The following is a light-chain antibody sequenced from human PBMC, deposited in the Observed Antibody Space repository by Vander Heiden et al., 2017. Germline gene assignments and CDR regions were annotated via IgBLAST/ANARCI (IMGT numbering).Light chain of an antibody. CDR2: LGS. J-gene: IGKJ5*01. CDR3: MQALQIC. V-gene: IGKV2-28*01. CDR1: QSLLHSNGYNY. Sequence: DIVMTQSPLSLPVTPGEPASISCRSSQSLLHSNGYNYLDWYLQKPGQSPQLLIYLGSNRASGVPDRFSGSGSGTDFTLKISRVEAEDVGVYFCMQALQICFGQGTRLEIK.